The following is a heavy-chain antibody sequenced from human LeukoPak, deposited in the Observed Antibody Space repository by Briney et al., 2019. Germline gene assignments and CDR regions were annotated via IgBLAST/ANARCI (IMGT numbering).Heavy chain of an antibody. J-gene: IGHJ3*02. Sequence: GGSLRLSCAASGFTFDDYAMHWVRHAPGKGLEWVSGTSWSSGSIGYAGSVKGRFTISRDNAKNSLYLQMNSLRAEDTALYYCAKAHHYGGNSGAFDIWGQGTMVTVSS. CDR3: AKAHHYGGNSGAFDI. D-gene: IGHD4-23*01. CDR2: TSWSSGSI. V-gene: IGHV3-9*01. CDR1: GFTFDDYA.